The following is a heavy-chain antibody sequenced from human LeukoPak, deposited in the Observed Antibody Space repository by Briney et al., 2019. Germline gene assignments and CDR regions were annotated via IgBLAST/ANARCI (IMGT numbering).Heavy chain of an antibody. CDR1: GYSFTSYW. CDR3: ARLSDSSGYYYVGAFDI. V-gene: IGHV5-51*01. D-gene: IGHD3-22*01. CDR2: IYPGDSDT. Sequence: GESLEISCKGSGYSFTSYWIGWVRQMPGKGLEWMGIIYPGDSDTRYSPSFQGQVTISADKSISTAYLQWSSLKASDTAMYYCARLSDSSGYYYVGAFDIWGQGTMVTVSS. J-gene: IGHJ3*02.